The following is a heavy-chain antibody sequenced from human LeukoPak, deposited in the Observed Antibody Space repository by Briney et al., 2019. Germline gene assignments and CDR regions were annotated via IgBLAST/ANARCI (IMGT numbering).Heavy chain of an antibody. CDR3: TPTPFYSSSWRASSDY. J-gene: IGHJ4*02. V-gene: IGHV3-15*07. CDR2: IKSKTDGGTT. CDR1: GFTFSNAW. D-gene: IGHD6-13*01. Sequence: PGGSLRLSCAASGFTFSNAWMNWVRQAPGKGLEWVGRIKSKTDGGTTDYAAPVKGRFTISRDDSKNTLYLQMNSLKTEDTAVYYCTPTPFYSSSWRASSDYWGQGTLVTVSS.